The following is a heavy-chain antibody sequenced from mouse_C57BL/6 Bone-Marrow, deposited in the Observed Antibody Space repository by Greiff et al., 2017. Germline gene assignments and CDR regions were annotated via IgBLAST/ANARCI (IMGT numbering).Heavy chain of an antibody. CDR3: ARYPYDYDGPLDY. CDR1: GYTFTSYW. V-gene: IGHV1-52*01. J-gene: IGHJ2*01. CDR2: IDPSDSET. D-gene: IGHD2-4*01. Sequence: QVQLQQPGAELVRPGSSVKLSCKASGYTFTSYWMHWVKQRPIQGLEWIGNIDPSDSETHYNQKFKDKATLTVDKSSSTAYMQLSSLTSEDSAVYYCARYPYDYDGPLDYWGQGTTLTVSS.